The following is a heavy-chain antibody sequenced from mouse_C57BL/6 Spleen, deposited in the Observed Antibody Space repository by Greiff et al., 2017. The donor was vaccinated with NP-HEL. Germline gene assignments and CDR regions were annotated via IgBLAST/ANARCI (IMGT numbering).Heavy chain of an antibody. J-gene: IGHJ4*01. CDR3: ARGGYYAMDD. V-gene: IGHV1-76*01. Sequence: QVTLKESGAELVRPGASVKLSCKASGYTFTDYYINWVKQRPGQGLEWIARIYPGSGNTYYNEKFKGKATLTAEKSSSTAYMQLSSLTSEDSAVYFCARGGYYAMDDWGKGTSVTVSS. CDR1: GYTFTDYY. CDR2: IYPGSGNT.